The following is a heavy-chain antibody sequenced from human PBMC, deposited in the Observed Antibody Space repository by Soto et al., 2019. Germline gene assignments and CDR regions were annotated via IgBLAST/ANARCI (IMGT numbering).Heavy chain of an antibody. CDR3: DP. D-gene: IGHD3-10*01. J-gene: IGHJ5*02. CDR2: VYHTGRT. Sequence: ASETLSLTCTVSGGSFKSGSYSWSWIRQPPGKGLEWIGYVYHTGRTSYNPSLKSRVSISMNSLKTEDTAVYYCTRLLNVYSHWFDPWGQGTLVTVSS. V-gene: IGHV4-61*01. CDR1: GGSFKSGSYS.